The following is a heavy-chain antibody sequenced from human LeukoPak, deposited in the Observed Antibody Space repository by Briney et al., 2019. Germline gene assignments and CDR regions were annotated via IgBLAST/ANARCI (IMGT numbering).Heavy chain of an antibody. CDR2: IIPIFGTA. J-gene: IGHJ6*03. D-gene: IGHD4-11*01. CDR3: ARGTVMGYYYYYYMDV. Sequence: GASVKVSCKASGGTFSSYAISWVRQAPGQGREWMGGIIPIFGTANYVQKFQGRVTITTDETTSTAYKVLSSLRSEDTAVYYCARGTVMGYYYYYYMDVWGKGTTVTVSS. CDR1: GGTFSSYA. V-gene: IGHV1-69*05.